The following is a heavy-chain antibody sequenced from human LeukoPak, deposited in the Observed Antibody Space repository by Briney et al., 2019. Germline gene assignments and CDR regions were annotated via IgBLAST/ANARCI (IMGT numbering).Heavy chain of an antibody. CDR1: GGSVSSGSYY. J-gene: IGHJ4*02. CDR2: IYYSGST. Sequence: SETLSLTCTVSGGSVSSGSYYWSWIRQPPGKGLEWIGYIYYSGSTNYNPSLKSRVTISVDTSKNQFSLKLSSVTAADTAVYYCAREVITGNLDYWGQGTLVTVSS. V-gene: IGHV4-61*01. D-gene: IGHD1-20*01. CDR3: AREVITGNLDY.